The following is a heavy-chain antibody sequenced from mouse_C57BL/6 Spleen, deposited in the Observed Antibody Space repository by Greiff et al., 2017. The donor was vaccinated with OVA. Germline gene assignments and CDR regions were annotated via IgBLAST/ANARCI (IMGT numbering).Heavy chain of an antibody. CDR1: GYTFTSYW. CDR2: IDPSDSYT. J-gene: IGHJ3*01. D-gene: IGHD2-13*01. Sequence: QVQLQQPGAELVMPGASVKLSCKASGYTFTSYWMHWVKQRPGQGLEWIGEIDPSDSYTNYTQKFKGKSTLTVDKSYSTAYMHLSSLTSEDSAVYYCARGGGEGAWFAYWGQGTLVTVSA. CDR3: ARGGGEGAWFAY. V-gene: IGHV1-69*01.